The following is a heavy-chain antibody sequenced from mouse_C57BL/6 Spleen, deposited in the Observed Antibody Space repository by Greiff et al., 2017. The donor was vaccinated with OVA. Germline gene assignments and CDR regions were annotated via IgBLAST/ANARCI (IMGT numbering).Heavy chain of an antibody. D-gene: IGHD2-5*01. V-gene: IGHV1-7*01. CDR3: ARDLDSNQWCFDV. Sequence: QVQLQQSGAELVQPGASVKLSCKASGYTFTSYWMHWVKQRPGQGLEWIGYINPSSGYTKYNQKFKDKATLTTDKSSSTAYMQLSSLTYEDSAVYYCARDLDSNQWCFDVWGTGTTVTVSS. CDR2: INPSSGYT. J-gene: IGHJ1*03. CDR1: GYTFTSYW.